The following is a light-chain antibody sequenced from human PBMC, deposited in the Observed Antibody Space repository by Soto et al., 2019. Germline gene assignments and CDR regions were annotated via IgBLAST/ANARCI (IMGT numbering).Light chain of an antibody. V-gene: IGKV3-15*01. Sequence: EIVMTQSPATLSVSPGERATLSCRASQSVSSNLAWYQRKPGQAPRPLIYGASTRATGIPARFSGSGSGTEFTLTISSLQSEDFAVYYCQQYNNWPRTFGQGTKV. CDR1: QSVSSN. J-gene: IGKJ1*01. CDR2: GAS. CDR3: QQYNNWPRT.